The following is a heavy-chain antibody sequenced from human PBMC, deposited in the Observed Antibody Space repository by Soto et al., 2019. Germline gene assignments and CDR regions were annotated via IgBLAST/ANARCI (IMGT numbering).Heavy chain of an antibody. D-gene: IGHD2-2*01. V-gene: IGHV3-23*01. J-gene: IGHJ4*02. CDR2: ISGSGGST. CDR1: GFVFGNYA. Sequence: GGSLRLSCAASGFVFGNYAMSWVRQAPGKGLEWVSAISGSGGSTYYADSVKGRFTISRDNSKNTLYLQMNSLRAEDTAVYYCAKGRVLRYCSSTSCYAGDYYFDYWGQGTLVTVSS. CDR3: AKGRVLRYCSSTSCYAGDYYFDY.